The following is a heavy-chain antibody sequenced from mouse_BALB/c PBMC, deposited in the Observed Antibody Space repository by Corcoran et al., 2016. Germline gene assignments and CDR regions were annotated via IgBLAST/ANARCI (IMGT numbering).Heavy chain of an antibody. CDR2: INTYTGEP. D-gene: IGHD2-4*01. CDR1: GYTFTNYG. Sequence: QIQLVQSGPELKKPGETVKISCKASGYTFTNYGMNWVKQAPGKGLKWMGWINTYTGEPTYADDFKGRFAFSLETSASTAYLQINNLKNEDTATYFCARLYDYAAYWGQGTLVTVSA. V-gene: IGHV9-3-1*01. CDR3: ARLYDYAAY. J-gene: IGHJ3*01.